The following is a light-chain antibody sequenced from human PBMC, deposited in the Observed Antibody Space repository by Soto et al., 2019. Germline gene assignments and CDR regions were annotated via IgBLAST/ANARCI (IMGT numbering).Light chain of an antibody. CDR3: CSFAGRGSI. CDR1: SSDVGSYEF. V-gene: IGLV2-23*02. CDR2: EVT. Sequence: QSVLTQPASVSGSPGQSITISCTGTSSDVGSYEFVSWFQQHPGKVPRLIIYEVTKRPSGISNRFFGSKSGNSASLTISSLQAEDEADYYCCSFAGRGSIFGGGTKLTVL. J-gene: IGLJ2*01.